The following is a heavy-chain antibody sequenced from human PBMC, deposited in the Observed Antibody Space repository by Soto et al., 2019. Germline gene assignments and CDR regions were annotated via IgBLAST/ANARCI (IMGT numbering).Heavy chain of an antibody. CDR3: TSLYYGH. V-gene: IGHV3-15*01. D-gene: IGHD4-17*01. J-gene: IGHJ4*02. CDR2: IKSKAAGGTT. Sequence: GGSLRLSCAASEFTFANAWISWVRQAPGKGLEWVGRIKSKAAGGTTDYAAPVKGRFTISRDESQNTLYLQMNSLKTEDTAVYYCTSLYYGHWGQGPLVTASS. CDR1: EFTFANAW.